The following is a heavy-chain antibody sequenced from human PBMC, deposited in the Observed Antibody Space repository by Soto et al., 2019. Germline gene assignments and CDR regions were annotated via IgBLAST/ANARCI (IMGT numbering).Heavy chain of an antibody. CDR1: GFTFSNYD. Sequence: EVQLVESGGGLVKPGGSLRLSCAASGFTFSNYDMNWVRQAPGKGLEWVSSISSSSTYVYYADSVEGRFTISRDNAKNSLYLQMNSLRAEDTAVYYCARYGDYVRAFDIWGQGTMVTVSS. D-gene: IGHD4-17*01. J-gene: IGHJ3*02. CDR2: ISSSSTYV. CDR3: ARYGDYVRAFDI. V-gene: IGHV3-21*01.